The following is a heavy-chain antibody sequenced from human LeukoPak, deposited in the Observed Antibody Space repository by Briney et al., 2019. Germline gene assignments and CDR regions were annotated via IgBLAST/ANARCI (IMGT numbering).Heavy chain of an antibody. V-gene: IGHV3-23*01. J-gene: IGHJ4*02. CDR3: AKDNHYGSGSYYNVMGFDY. D-gene: IGHD3-10*01. CDR1: GFTFSSYA. Sequence: PGGSLRLSCAASGFTFSSYAMSWVRQAPGKGLEWVSAISGSGGSTYYADSVKGRFTISRDNSKNTLYLQMNSLRAEDTAVYYCAKDNHYGSGSYYNVMGFDYWGQGTLVTVSS. CDR2: ISGSGGST.